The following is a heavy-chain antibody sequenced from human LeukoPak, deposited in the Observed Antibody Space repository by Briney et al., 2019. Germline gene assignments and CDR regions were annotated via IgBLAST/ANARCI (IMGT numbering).Heavy chain of an antibody. CDR2: INHSGST. CDR1: GGSFSGYY. J-gene: IGHJ6*02. D-gene: IGHD6-13*01. CDR3: AREEYSSSWRYGMDV. Sequence: NSSETLSLTCAVYGGSFSGYYWSWIRQSPGKGLEWIGEINHSGSTNYNPSLKSRVTISVDTSKNQFSLKLSSVTAADTAVYYCAREEYSSSWRYGMDVWGQGTTVTVSS. V-gene: IGHV4-34*01.